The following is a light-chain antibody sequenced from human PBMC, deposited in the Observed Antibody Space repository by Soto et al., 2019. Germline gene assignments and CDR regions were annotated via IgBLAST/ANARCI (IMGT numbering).Light chain of an antibody. Sequence: IQLTQSPSSLSASVGDSVTITCRASQDVSSYLAWYQQKPGKAPKLLIHAISRLQSGVPSRFSGSGSGTDFTLTISCLQSEDFATYYCQQYYSYPLTFGGGTKVDIK. CDR1: QDVSSY. V-gene: IGKV1-9*01. CDR3: QQYYSYPLT. CDR2: AIS. J-gene: IGKJ4*01.